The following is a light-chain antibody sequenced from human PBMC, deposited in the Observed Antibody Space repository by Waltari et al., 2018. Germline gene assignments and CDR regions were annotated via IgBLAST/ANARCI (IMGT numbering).Light chain of an antibody. CDR2: DVT. CDR1: SFDIGAYNY. V-gene: IGLV2-14*03. CDR3: SSYTNTKTFVL. Sequence: QSALTQPASVSGSPGQSITISCIGTSFDIGAYNYVSWYQQYPARAPKLLIFDVTKRPSGVSDRFSASKSANTASLTISGLQAEDEADYYCSSYTNTKTFVLFGGGTKLTVL. J-gene: IGLJ3*02.